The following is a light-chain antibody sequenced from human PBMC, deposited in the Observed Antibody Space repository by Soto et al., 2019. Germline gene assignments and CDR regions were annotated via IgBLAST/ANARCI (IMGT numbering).Light chain of an antibody. CDR1: QSVSSY. V-gene: IGKV3-11*01. J-gene: IGKJ1*01. Sequence: EIVLTQSPATLSLSPGEIATLSCGASQSVSSYLAWYQQKPGQAPRLLIYGASNRATGIPDRFSGTGSGTDFTLTISSLQPEDFATYYCQQSYSIPQTFGQGTKVDIK. CDR3: QQSYSIPQT. CDR2: GAS.